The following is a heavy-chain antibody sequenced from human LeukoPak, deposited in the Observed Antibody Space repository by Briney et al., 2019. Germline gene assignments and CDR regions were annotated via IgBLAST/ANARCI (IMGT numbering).Heavy chain of an antibody. Sequence: SVKVSCKASGGTFTSYAISWVRQAPGQGREWMGGIIPIFGTANYAQKFQGRVTITADESTSTAYMELSSLRSEDTAVYYCTRDRRPLVGATADIWGQGTMVTVSS. J-gene: IGHJ3*02. CDR1: GGTFTSYA. V-gene: IGHV1-69*13. CDR2: IIPIFGTA. CDR3: TRDRRPLVGATADI. D-gene: IGHD1-26*01.